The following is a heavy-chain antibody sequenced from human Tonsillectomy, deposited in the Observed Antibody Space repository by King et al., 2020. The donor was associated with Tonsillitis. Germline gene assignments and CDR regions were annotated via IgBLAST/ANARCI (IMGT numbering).Heavy chain of an antibody. CDR1: GFTFSNYW. D-gene: IGHD6-13*01. CDR3: AGGPPYTSLDYYYGMDV. V-gene: IGHV3-7*03. CDR2: IKQDGSEK. Sequence: VQLVESGGGLVQPGGSLRLSCAASGFTFSNYWMSWVRQAPGKGLEWVANIKQDGSEKYYVDSVKGRLTISRDNTKNSLYLQMNSLRAEDTAVYYCAGGPPYTSLDYYYGMDVWGQGTTVTVSS. J-gene: IGHJ6*02.